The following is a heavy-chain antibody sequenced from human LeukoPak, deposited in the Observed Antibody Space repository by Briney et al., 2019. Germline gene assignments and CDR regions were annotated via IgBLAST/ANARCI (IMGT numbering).Heavy chain of an antibody. CDR2: IKSKTDGGTT. CDR1: GFTFSNAW. J-gene: IGHJ4*02. V-gene: IGHV3-15*01. Sequence: PGGSLRLSCAASGFTFSNAWMSWVRQAPGKGLEWVGRIKSKTDGGTTDYAAPVKGRFTISRDDSKNTLYLQMNSLKTEDTDVYYCTTRLRYFDWTIYDFDYWGQGTLVAVSS. D-gene: IGHD3-9*01. CDR3: TTRLRYFDWTIYDFDY.